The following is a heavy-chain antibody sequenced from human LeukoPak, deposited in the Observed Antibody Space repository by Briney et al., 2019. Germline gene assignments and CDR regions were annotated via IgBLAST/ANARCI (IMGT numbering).Heavy chain of an antibody. Sequence: GGSLRLSCAASGFTFSSYSMNWVRQAPGKGLEWVSSISSSSSYIYYADSVKGRFTISRDNAKNSLYLQMNSLRAEDTAVYYCARDQGYYDSSGYSYWGQGTLVTVSS. CDR2: ISSSSSYI. CDR1: GFTFSSYS. CDR3: ARDQGYYDSSGYSY. J-gene: IGHJ4*02. D-gene: IGHD3-22*01. V-gene: IGHV3-21*01.